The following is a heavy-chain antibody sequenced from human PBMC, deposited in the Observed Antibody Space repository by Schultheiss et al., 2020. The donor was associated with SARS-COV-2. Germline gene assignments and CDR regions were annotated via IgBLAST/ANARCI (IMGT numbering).Heavy chain of an antibody. CDR2: INHSGST. Sequence: SQTLSLTCAVYGGSFSGYYWSWIRQPPGKGLEWIGEINHSGSTNYNPSLKSRVTISVDTSKNQFSLKLSSVTAADTAVYYCARDHVSSSWFDYWGQGTLVTVSS. J-gene: IGHJ4*02. CDR3: ARDHVSSSWFDY. CDR1: GGSFSGYY. V-gene: IGHV4-34*01. D-gene: IGHD6-13*01.